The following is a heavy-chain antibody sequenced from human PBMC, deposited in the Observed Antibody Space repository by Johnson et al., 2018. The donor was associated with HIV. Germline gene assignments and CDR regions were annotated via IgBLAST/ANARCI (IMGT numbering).Heavy chain of an antibody. CDR2: ISYDGSNK. CDR1: GFTVSSNY. CDR3: AKVAVATAAGGVALDI. Sequence: QVQLVESGGGLVQPGGSLRLSCAASGFTVSSNYVSWVRQAPGKGLEWVSVISYDGSNKYYADSVKGRFTISRDNSKNTLYLQMNSLRAEDTAVYYCAKVAVATAAGGVALDIWGPGTMVTVSS. D-gene: IGHD6-13*01. J-gene: IGHJ3*02. V-gene: IGHV3-30*18.